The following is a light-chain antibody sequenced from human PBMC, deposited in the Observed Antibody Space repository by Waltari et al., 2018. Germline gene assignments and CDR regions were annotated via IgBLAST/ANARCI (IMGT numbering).Light chain of an antibody. CDR2: DAS. CDR1: QRVSNY. J-gene: IGKJ2*01. Sequence: EIVLTQSPATLSLSPGERATLSCRASQRVSNYLAWYQQKPGQAPRLLIYDASTRATGTPARFSGSGSGTDFTLTISSLEPEDFAFYYCQQYNHWPPYTFGQGTKLEIK. CDR3: QQYNHWPPYT. V-gene: IGKV3-11*01.